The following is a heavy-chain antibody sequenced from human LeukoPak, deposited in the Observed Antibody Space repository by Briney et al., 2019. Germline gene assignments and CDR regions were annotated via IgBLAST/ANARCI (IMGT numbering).Heavy chain of an antibody. CDR2: IYYSGST. CDR3: ASSGYDLYYFDY. CDR1: GGSVSSGSYY. V-gene: IGHV4-61*01. D-gene: IGHD5-12*01. Sequence: SETLSLTCTVSGGSVSSGSYYWSWIRQPPGKGLEWIGYIYYSGSTNYNPSLKSRDTISVDTSKNQFSLKLSSVTAADTAVYYCASSGYDLYYFDYWGQGTLVTVSS. J-gene: IGHJ4*02.